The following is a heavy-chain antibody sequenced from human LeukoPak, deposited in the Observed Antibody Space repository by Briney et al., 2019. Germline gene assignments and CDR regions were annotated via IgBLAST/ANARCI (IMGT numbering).Heavy chain of an antibody. D-gene: IGHD1-26*01. V-gene: IGHV4-59*01. J-gene: IGHJ4*02. CDR3: VRDRELNY. Sequence: SETLSLTCTVSGGSISIYYWSWIRQPPGKGLEWIGYIYNSGSTYYNPSLKSRVTISVDTSKNQFSLRLSSETAADAAVYYCVRDRELNYWGQGTLVTVSS. CDR2: IYNSGST. CDR1: GGSISIYY.